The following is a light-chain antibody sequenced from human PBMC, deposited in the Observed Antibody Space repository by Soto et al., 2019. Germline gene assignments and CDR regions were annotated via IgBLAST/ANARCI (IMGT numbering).Light chain of an antibody. CDR1: QGVGVW. Sequence: IQMTQSPSTLSASVGEKVTITCRASQGVGVWLVWYQQKPGKAPKLLISDASDLQRGVPSRFNGSGSGTEFTLSINSLQSDDFATYYCQQYDIYSGTFGQGTRVEIK. V-gene: IGKV1-5*01. CDR2: DAS. J-gene: IGKJ1*01. CDR3: QQYDIYSGT.